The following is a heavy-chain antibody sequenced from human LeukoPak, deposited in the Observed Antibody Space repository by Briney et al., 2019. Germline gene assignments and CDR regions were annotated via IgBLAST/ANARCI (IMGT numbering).Heavy chain of an antibody. CDR2: IRYDGSNK. Sequence: PGGSLRLSCAASGFTFSSYGMHWVRQAPGKGLEWVAFIRYDGSNKYYADSVKGRFTISRDNSKNTLYLQMNSLRAEDTAVYYCAKYSSTYSSSWYAATHFDYWGQGTLVTVSS. V-gene: IGHV3-30*02. CDR3: AKYSSTYSSSWYAATHFDY. J-gene: IGHJ4*02. CDR1: GFTFSSYG. D-gene: IGHD6-13*01.